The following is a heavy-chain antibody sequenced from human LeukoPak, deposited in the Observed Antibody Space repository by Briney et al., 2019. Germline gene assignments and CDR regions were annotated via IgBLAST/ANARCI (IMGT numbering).Heavy chain of an antibody. CDR2: IGTSTTTI. CDR3: ASDVVVVTAHDAFDI. Sequence: GGSLRLSCAASGFTFSGYTMNWVRQPPGKGLEWVSNIGTSTTTIYYADSVKGRFTISRDNAKNSLYLQMNSLRAEDTAVYYCASDVVVVTAHDAFDIWGQGTMVTVSS. J-gene: IGHJ3*02. V-gene: IGHV3-48*01. D-gene: IGHD2-21*02. CDR1: GFTFSGYT.